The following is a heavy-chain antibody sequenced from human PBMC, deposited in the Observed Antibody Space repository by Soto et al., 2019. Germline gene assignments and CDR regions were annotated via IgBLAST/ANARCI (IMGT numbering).Heavy chain of an antibody. CDR1: GYTFTGYY. V-gene: IGHV1-2*04. CDR3: ARYRAVQLGFAYYYYGMDV. CDR2: INPNSGGT. D-gene: IGHD5-18*01. Sequence: QVQLVQSGAEVKKPGASVKVSCKASGYTFTGYYMHWVRQAPGQGLEWMGWINPNSGGTNYAQKFQGWVTMTRDTSISTAYMELSRLRSDDTAVYYCARYRAVQLGFAYYYYGMDVWGQGTTVTVSS. J-gene: IGHJ6*02.